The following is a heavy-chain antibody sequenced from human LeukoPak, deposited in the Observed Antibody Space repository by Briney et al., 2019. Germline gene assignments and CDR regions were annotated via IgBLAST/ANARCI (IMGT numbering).Heavy chain of an antibody. J-gene: IGHJ5*02. V-gene: IGHV4-4*02. CDR1: GGSISSSSW. D-gene: IGHD1-1*01. Sequence: PSETLSLTCAVSGGSISSSSWWSWVRQPPGKGLEWIGEIYHSGSTNYNPSLKSRVTISVDKSKNQFSLKLSSVTAADTAVYYCARAVQLERRWWFDPWGQGTLVTVSS. CDR3: ARAVQLERRWWFDP. CDR2: IYHSGST.